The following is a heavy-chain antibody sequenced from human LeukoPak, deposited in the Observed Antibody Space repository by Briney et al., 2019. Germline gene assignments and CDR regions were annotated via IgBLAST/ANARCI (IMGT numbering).Heavy chain of an antibody. CDR2: IRYDGSNK. J-gene: IGHJ4*02. V-gene: IGHV3-30*02. Sequence: GGSLRLSCAASGFTFSSYGMHWVRQAPGKGLEWVAFIRYDGSNKYYADSVKGRFTISRDNSKNTLYLQMNSLRAEDTAVYYCARDNKIEVGATNWGQGTLVTVSS. D-gene: IGHD1-26*01. CDR1: GFTFSSYG. CDR3: ARDNKIEVGATN.